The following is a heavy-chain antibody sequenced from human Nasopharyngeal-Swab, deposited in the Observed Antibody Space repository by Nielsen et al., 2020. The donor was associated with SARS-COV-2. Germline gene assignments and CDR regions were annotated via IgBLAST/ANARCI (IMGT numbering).Heavy chain of an antibody. V-gene: IGHV3-23*01. Sequence: GESLKISCAASGFTFSSYAMSWVRQDPGKGLEWVSAISGSGGSTYYADSVKGRFTISRDNSKNTLYLQMNSLRAEDTAVYYCAKMARFSSGSDWFDPWGQGTLVTVSS. J-gene: IGHJ5*02. CDR3: AKMARFSSGSDWFDP. CDR1: GFTFSSYA. CDR2: ISGSGGST. D-gene: IGHD6-19*01.